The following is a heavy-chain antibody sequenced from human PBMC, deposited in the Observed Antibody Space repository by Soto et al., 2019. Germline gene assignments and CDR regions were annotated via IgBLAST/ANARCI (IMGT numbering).Heavy chain of an antibody. CDR1: GGSISSSSYY. J-gene: IGHJ6*02. D-gene: IGHD3-10*01. Sequence: SETLSLTCTVSGGSISSSSYYWGWIRQPPGKGLEWIGSIYYSGSTYYNPSLKSRVTISVDTSKNQFSLKLSSVTAADTAVYYCARHDYYGSGSYYWADYYYGMDVWGQGTTVTVSS. V-gene: IGHV4-39*01. CDR3: ARHDYYGSGSYYWADYYYGMDV. CDR2: IYYSGST.